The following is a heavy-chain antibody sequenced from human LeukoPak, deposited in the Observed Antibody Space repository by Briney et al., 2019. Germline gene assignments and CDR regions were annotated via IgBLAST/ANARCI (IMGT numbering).Heavy chain of an antibody. D-gene: IGHD1-26*01. J-gene: IGHJ4*02. V-gene: IGHV1-18*01. Sequence: ASVKVSCKASGYIFTSYGISWVRQAPGQGPEWMGWISAYNGNTNYAQMLQGRVTMTTDTSTSTAYMELRSLRSDDTAVYYCARDPQQLVGATGGGFNFWGQGTLVTVSS. CDR3: ARDPQQLVGATGGGFNF. CDR2: ISAYNGNT. CDR1: GYIFTSYG.